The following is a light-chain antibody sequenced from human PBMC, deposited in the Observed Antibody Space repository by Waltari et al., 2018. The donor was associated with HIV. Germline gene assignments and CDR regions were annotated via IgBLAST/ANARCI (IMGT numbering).Light chain of an antibody. CDR3: SSYASGGSLL. V-gene: IGLV2-14*01. CDR1: ASDIAVYNY. CDR2: NTN. Sequence: QSALPQPASVSGSPGQSIPIPCIGSASDIAVYNYISWYQHPPDGAPRLVVFNTNSRPSGRPFRFAGSKSGNTASLTISCLQAEDEGIYYCSSYASGGSLLFGGGTKVTVL. J-gene: IGLJ3*02.